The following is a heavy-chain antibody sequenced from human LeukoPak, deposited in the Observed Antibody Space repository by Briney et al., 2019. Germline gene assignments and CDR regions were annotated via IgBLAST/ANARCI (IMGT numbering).Heavy chain of an antibody. V-gene: IGHV1-18*01. CDR2: ISAYNGNT. D-gene: IGHD6-19*01. J-gene: IGHJ5*02. CDR3: ARDRTYSSGWYDWFDP. Sequence: ASVKVSCKASGYTFTSYGVSWVRQAPGQGLEWMGWISAYNGNTNYAQKLQGRVTMTTDTSTSTAYMELRSLRSDDTAVYYCARDRTYSSGWYDWFDPWGQGTLVTVSS. CDR1: GYTFTSYG.